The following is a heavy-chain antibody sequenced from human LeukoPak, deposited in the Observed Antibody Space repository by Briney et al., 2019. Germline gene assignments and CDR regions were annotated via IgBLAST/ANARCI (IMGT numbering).Heavy chain of an antibody. CDR2: IYYSGST. Sequence: SETLSLTCTVSGGSISNKYWSWIRQPPGKGLEWIGYIYYSGSTNYNPSLTSRVTILVDTSKNQVSLKLSSVTAADTAVYYCARNYFGSGFYMDVWGNGTTVTISS. CDR1: GGSISNKY. D-gene: IGHD3-10*01. J-gene: IGHJ6*03. CDR3: ARNYFGSGFYMDV. V-gene: IGHV4-59*01.